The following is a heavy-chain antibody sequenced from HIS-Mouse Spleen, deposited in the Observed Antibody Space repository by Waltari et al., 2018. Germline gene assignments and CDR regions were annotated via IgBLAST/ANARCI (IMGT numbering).Heavy chain of an antibody. Sequence: QVQLVESGGGVVQPGRSLRLSCAASGFTFSSYAMHWVRQAPGKGLEWVAVISYDGSNKYYADSVKGRFTISRDNSKNTLYLQMNSLRAEDTAVYYCARDPIRTLNIAAAGTYDWGQGTLVTVSS. J-gene: IGHJ4*02. CDR3: ARDPIRTLNIAAAGTYD. V-gene: IGHV3-30-3*01. CDR2: ISYDGSNK. CDR1: GFTFSSYA. D-gene: IGHD6-13*01.